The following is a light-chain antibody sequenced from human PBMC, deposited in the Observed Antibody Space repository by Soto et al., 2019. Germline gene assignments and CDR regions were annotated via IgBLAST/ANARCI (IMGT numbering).Light chain of an antibody. CDR1: QIISSY. Sequence: DIQMTQSPSSLSASVGDRVTITCRASQIISSYLNWYQQKPGKAPKLLIYTASSLQGGVPSRFSGSGSGTDFTLTISSLQPEDFATDYCQHSYSTPPTCGQGTKLEIK. CDR2: TAS. CDR3: QHSYSTPPT. J-gene: IGKJ2*01. V-gene: IGKV1-39*01.